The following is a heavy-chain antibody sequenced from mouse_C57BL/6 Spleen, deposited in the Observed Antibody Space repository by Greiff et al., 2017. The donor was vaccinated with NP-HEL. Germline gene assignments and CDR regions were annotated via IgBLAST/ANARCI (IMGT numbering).Heavy chain of an antibody. CDR2: IYPRSGNT. J-gene: IGHJ2*01. Sequence: VKLVESGAELARPGASVKLSCKASGYTFTSYGISWVKQRTGQGLEWIGEIYPRSGNTYYNEKFKGKATLTADKSSSTAYMELRSLTSEDSAVYFCARRGSSSDYFDYWGQGTTLTVSS. CDR1: GYTFTSYG. CDR3: ARRGSSSDYFDY. V-gene: IGHV1-81*01. D-gene: IGHD1-1*01.